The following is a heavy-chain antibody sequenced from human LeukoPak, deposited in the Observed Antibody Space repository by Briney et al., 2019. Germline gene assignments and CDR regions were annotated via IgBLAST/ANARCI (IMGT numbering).Heavy chain of an antibody. CDR1: GYTFTGYY. D-gene: IGHD3-22*01. V-gene: IGHV1-2*02. CDR2: INPNSGGT. J-gene: IGHJ4*02. CDR3: ARGSYYYDSSGYDLGY. Sequence: ASVKVSCKASGYTFTGYYMHWVRQDPGQGLEWMGWINPNSGGTNYAQKFQGRVTMTRDTSISTAYMELSRLRSDDTAVYYCARGSYYYDSSGYDLGYWGQGTLVTVSS.